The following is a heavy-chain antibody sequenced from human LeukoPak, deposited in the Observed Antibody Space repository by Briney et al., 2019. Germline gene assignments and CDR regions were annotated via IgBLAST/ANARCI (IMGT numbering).Heavy chain of an antibody. J-gene: IGHJ4*02. CDR2: IYYSGST. CDR3: ARGIVGATLPLDY. Sequence: SETLSLTCTVSGGSISSYFWSWIRQPPGKGLEGIGYIYYSGSTKNNPSVKSRVTISVDTSKNQFSLKLTSVTAADTAVYYCARGIVGATLPLDYWGQGTLVTVSS. V-gene: IGHV4-59*01. CDR1: GGSISSYF. D-gene: IGHD1-26*01.